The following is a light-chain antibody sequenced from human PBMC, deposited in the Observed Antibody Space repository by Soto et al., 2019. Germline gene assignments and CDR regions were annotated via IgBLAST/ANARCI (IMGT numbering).Light chain of an antibody. CDR3: CSYAGGSTLYV. J-gene: IGLJ1*01. CDR2: EVS. CDR1: SSDVGAYNL. Sequence: LTQPASVSGSPGQSITISCTGASSDVGAYNLVSWYQQHPGKAPKLMISEVSQRPSGVSNRFSGSKSGNAASLTISGLQAEDEADYYCCSYAGGSTLYVFGTGTKVTVL. V-gene: IGLV2-23*02.